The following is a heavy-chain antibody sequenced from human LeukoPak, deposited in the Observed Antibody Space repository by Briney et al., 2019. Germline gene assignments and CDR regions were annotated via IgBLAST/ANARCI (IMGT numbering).Heavy chain of an antibody. CDR3: AKRSLGMVRGVIITF. J-gene: IGHJ6*02. Sequence: GGSLRLSCAASGFTFSSYAMSWVRQAPGKGLEWVSAISGSGGSTYYADSVKGRFTISRDNSKNTRYLQMNSLRAEDTAVYYCAKRSLGMVRGVIITFWGQGTTVTVTS. CDR1: GFTFSSYA. CDR2: ISGSGGST. V-gene: IGHV3-23*01. D-gene: IGHD3-10*01.